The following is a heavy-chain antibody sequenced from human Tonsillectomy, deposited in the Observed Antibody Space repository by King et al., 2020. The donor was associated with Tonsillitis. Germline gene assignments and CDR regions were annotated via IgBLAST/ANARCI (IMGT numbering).Heavy chain of an antibody. CDR3: ARVGYDSSGYFRINYGFDM. Sequence: VQLVESGGGLVQPGGSLRLSCAASGFTVSSKHMSWVRQAPGKGLEWVSVIYNDGSTYYADSVKGRFTISRHNFKSTLYLQMNSLRTQDTAMYYCARVGYDSSGYFRINYGFDMWGQGTMVTVSS. V-gene: IGHV3-53*04. CDR2: IYNDGST. J-gene: IGHJ3*02. D-gene: IGHD3-22*01. CDR1: GFTVSSKH.